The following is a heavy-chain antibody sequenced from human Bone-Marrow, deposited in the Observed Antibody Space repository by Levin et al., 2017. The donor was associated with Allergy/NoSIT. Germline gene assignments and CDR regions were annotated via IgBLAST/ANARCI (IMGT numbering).Heavy chain of an antibody. V-gene: IGHV3-9*01. CDR2: ISWNSGSI. Sequence: PGGSLRLSCAASGFTFDDYAMHWVRQAPGKGLEWVSGISWNSGSIDYADSVKGRFTISRDNAKNSLYLQMDSLRAEDTAFYYCAKDRVSGISAPYDNWGQGTLVTVSS. CDR1: GFTFDDYA. J-gene: IGHJ4*02. CDR3: AKDRVSGISAPYDN. D-gene: IGHD6-25*01.